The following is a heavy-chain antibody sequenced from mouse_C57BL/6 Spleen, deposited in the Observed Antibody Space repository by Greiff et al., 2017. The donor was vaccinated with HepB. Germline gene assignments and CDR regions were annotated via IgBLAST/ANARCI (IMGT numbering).Heavy chain of an antibody. V-gene: IGHV1-54*01. CDR1: GYAFTNYL. CDR2: INPGSGGT. Sequence: QVQLQQSGAELVRPGTSVKVSCKASGYAFTNYLIEWVKQRPGQGLEWVGVINPGSGGTKYNEKFKGKATLTADKSSSTAYMQLSSLTSEDSAVYFCARNYGSRKGFDYWGQGTTLTVSS. J-gene: IGHJ2*01. CDR3: ARNYGSRKGFDY. D-gene: IGHD1-1*01.